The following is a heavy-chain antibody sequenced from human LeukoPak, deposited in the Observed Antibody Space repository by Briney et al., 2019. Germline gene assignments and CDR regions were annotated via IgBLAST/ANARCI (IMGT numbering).Heavy chain of an antibody. CDR1: GGSFSGYY. V-gene: IGHV4-34*01. CDR2: INHSGST. J-gene: IGHJ4*02. CDR3: ARGLGEQWLVFDY. Sequence: PSETLSLTCAVYGGSFSGYYWSWIRQPPGKGLEWIGEINHSGSTNYNPSLKSRVTISVDTSKNQFSLKLSSVTAADTAVYYCARGLGEQWLVFDYWGQGTLVTVSS. D-gene: IGHD6-19*01.